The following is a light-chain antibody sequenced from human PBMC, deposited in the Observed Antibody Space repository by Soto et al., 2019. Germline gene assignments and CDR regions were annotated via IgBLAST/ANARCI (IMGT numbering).Light chain of an antibody. V-gene: IGKV3-20*01. Sequence: EIGLTQSPGTLSLSPGERATLSCRASQSVSSCYFARYQQKPGQAPRLLIYGAYSRPTAIPARFSGSGSGADFTLTISRPEPEDVAEYYCHQYCSSPLLSFGGGTKGEIK. CDR2: GAY. J-gene: IGKJ4*01. CDR3: HQYCSSPLLS. CDR1: QSVSSCY.